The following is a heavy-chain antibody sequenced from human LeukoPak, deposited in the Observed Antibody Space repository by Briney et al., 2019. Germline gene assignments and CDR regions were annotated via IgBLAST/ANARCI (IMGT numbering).Heavy chain of an antibody. CDR1: GGSISSYY. J-gene: IGHJ4*02. Sequence: SETLSLTCTVSGGSISSYYWSWIRQPPGKGLEWIGYIYYSGSTNYNPSLKSRVTISVDTSKNQFSLKLSSVTAADTAVYYCARGYSTHLGYFDYWGQGTLVTVSS. V-gene: IGHV4-59*01. CDR3: ARGYSTHLGYFDY. D-gene: IGHD6-13*01. CDR2: IYYSGST.